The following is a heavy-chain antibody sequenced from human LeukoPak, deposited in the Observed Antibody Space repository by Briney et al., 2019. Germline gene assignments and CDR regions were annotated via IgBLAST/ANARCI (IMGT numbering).Heavy chain of an antibody. J-gene: IGHJ4*02. CDR2: IGGSGRST. CDR3: AKEATARKWLVWGNFDH. D-gene: IGHD6-19*01. Sequence: GGSLRLSCVVSGFTFNNYAMSGVRQAPGGGREWVAAIGGSGRSTYHADSVRGRFTVSRDNSKNTLYLQMNNLRVEDTAVYFCAKEATARKWLVWGNFDHWGPGTQVTVS. CDR1: GFTFNNYA. V-gene: IGHV3-23*01.